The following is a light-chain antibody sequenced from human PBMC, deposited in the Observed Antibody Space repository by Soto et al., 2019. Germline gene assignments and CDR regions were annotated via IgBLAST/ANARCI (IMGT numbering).Light chain of an antibody. V-gene: IGLV1-47*01. CDR1: SSNIGSNF. J-gene: IGLJ2*01. CDR3: AAWDDSLSGVV. CDR2: RNN. Sequence: QSVLAQPPSASGTPGQRVTISCSGSSSNIGSNFVYWYQQLPGTAPKLLIYRNNQRPSGVPDRFSGSKSGTSASLAISGLRSEDDADYYCAAWDDSLSGVVSGGGTKLTVL.